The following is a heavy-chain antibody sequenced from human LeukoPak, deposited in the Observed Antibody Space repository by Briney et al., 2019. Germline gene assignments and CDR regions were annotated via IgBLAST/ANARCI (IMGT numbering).Heavy chain of an antibody. Sequence: ASVKVSCKASGYTFTSYYMHWVRQAPGQGLEWMGIINPSGGSTSYAQKFQGRVAMTRDTSTSTVYMELSSLRSEDTAVYYCARAPAAIRWFDPWGQGTLVTVSS. V-gene: IGHV1-46*01. CDR2: INPSGGST. CDR1: GYTFTSYY. CDR3: ARAPAAIRWFDP. D-gene: IGHD2-2*01. J-gene: IGHJ5*02.